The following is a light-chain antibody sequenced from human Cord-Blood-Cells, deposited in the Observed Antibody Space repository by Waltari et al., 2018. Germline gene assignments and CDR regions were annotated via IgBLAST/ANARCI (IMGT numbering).Light chain of an antibody. V-gene: IGKV1-5*01. Sequence: DIQMTQSPSTLSASVGDRVHITCRASQSISSWLAWYQQKPGKAPKLLIYDASTLESGVPSRFSGSGSGTEFTLTISSLQPDDFATYYCQQYNSYLFTFGPGTKVDIK. CDR3: QQYNSYLFT. J-gene: IGKJ3*01. CDR2: DAS. CDR1: QSISSW.